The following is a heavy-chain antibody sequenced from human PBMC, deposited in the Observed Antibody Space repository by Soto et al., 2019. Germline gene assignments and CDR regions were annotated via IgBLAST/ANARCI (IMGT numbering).Heavy chain of an antibody. J-gene: IGHJ5*02. CDR3: ARVVGEYQLVGGWFDP. CDR2: INAGNGST. CDR1: GYTFTSYP. D-gene: IGHD2-2*01. V-gene: IGHV1-3*01. Sequence: QIQLVQSGAEVKKPGASVKVSCKVSGYTFTSYPLHWVRQAPGQRLEWMAWINAGNGSTKYSQKFQGRVTITRDTAASTVYMELSSLRSEDSAVYYCARVVGEYQLVGGWFDPCGQGTLVTVSS.